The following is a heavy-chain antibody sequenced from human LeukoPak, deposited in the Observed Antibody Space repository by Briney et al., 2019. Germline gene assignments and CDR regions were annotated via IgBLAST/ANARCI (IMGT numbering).Heavy chain of an antibody. V-gene: IGHV4-31*03. CDR1: GGSISSGGYY. D-gene: IGHD3-22*01. J-gene: IGHJ4*02. CDR3: ARGNPYYYDSSGYYGSHFDY. CDR2: IYYSGST. Sequence: KTSETLSLTCTVSGGSISSGGYYWSWIRQHPGKGLEWIGYIYYSGSTYYNPSLKSRVTISVDTSKNQFSLKLSSVTAADTAVYYCARGNPYYYDSSGYYGSHFDYWGQGTLVTVSS.